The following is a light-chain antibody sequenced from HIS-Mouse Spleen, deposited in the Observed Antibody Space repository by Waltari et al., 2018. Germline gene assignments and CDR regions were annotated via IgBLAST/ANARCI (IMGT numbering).Light chain of an antibody. J-gene: IGLJ2*01. Sequence: SSELTQDPAVSVAFGQTVTITCHGASLRRYYASWYQQKRGQTPVLVIYGKNNRPSGIPDRFSGSSSGNTASLTITGAQAEDEADYYCNSRDSSGNHVVFGGGTKLTVL. V-gene: IGLV3-19*01. CDR2: GKN. CDR3: NSRDSSGNHVV. CDR1: SLRRYY.